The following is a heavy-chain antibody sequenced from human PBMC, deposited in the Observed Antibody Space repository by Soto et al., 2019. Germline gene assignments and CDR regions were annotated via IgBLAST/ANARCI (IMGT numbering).Heavy chain of an antibody. V-gene: IGHV1-18*01. CDR3: ARVDVYVTPSPQDV. D-gene: IGHD3-16*01. CDR1: GYTFTRYG. Sequence: QVQLVQSGAEVKNPGASVKVSCKASGYTFTRYGIGWARQAPGQGLEWMGWINTYNGNTNYAQNVQGRVTLTTDTSTSTAYMEPRSLRSNDTAIYYCARVDVYVTPSPQDVWGQGPPVIVSS. CDR2: INTYNGNT. J-gene: IGHJ6*02.